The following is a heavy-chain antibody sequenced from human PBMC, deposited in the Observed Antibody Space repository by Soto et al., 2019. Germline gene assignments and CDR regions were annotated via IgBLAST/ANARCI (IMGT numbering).Heavy chain of an antibody. CDR1: GGSISSYY. J-gene: IGHJ6*01. Sequence: SETLSLTCTVSGGSISSYYWSWIRQPPGKGLEWIGYIYYSGSTNYNPSLKSRVTISVDTSKNQFSLKLSSVTAADTAVYYCARVNYEFWSGYPHYYGLHVWGQGTTVTVSS. V-gene: IGHV4-59*01. CDR2: IYYSGST. CDR3: ARVNYEFWSGYPHYYGLHV. D-gene: IGHD3-3*01.